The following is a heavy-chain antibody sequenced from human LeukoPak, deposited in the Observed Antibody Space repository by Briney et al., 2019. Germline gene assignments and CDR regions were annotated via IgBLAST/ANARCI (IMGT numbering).Heavy chain of an antibody. CDR3: ATGYSSSWGFDY. CDR1: GFSFTNAW. D-gene: IGHD6-13*01. CDR2: IEQDGSER. Sequence: GGSLRLSCAASGFSFTNAWMSWVRQAPGKGLEWVANIEQDGSERYYVDSVKGRFTISRDNAKNSLYLQMNSLRAEDTAVYYCATGYSSSWGFDYWGQGTLVTVSS. V-gene: IGHV3-7*01. J-gene: IGHJ4*02.